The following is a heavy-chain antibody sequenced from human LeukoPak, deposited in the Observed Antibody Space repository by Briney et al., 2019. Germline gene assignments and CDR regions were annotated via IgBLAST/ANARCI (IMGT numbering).Heavy chain of an antibody. J-gene: IGHJ3*02. CDR3: AKDGGSDPDSFDI. Sequence: GGSLRLSCVVSGFGFSDSYMTWIRQTPGKGLEWLAYISGSGSDIYYADSVKGRFTISRDNTKNSLYLQMNSLRAEDTAVYYCAKDGGSDPDSFDIWGQGTMVTVSS. V-gene: IGHV3-11*04. D-gene: IGHD2-15*01. CDR1: GFGFSDSY. CDR2: ISGSGSDI.